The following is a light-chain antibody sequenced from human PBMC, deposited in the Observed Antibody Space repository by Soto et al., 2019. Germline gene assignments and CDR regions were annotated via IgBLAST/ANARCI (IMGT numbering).Light chain of an antibody. CDR3: QQYFTSPLT. V-gene: IGKV3-20*01. CDR2: GVS. J-gene: IGKJ4*01. CDR1: QSVSSNY. Sequence: EVVLTQSPGTLSLSPGESATLSCRASQSVSSNYLAWYQQKPGQAPRLLIYGVSTRATGIPDRFSGSGSGTDFSLTSRRLEPEDFALYYCQQYFTSPLTFGGGTKVEIK.